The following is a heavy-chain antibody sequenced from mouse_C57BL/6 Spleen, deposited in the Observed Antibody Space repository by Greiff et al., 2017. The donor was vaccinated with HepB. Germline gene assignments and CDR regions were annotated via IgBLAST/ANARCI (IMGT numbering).Heavy chain of an antibody. V-gene: IGHV1-82*01. CDR3: ARWGSYVYFDY. J-gene: IGHJ2*01. CDR2: IYPGDGDT. D-gene: IGHD1-1*01. CDR1: GYAFSSSW. Sequence: QVQLQQSGPELVKPGASVKISCKASGYAFSSSWMNWVKQRPGKGLEWIGRIYPGDGDTNYNGKFKGKATLTADKSSSTAYMQLSSLTSEDSAVYFCARWGSYVYFDYWGQGTTLTVSS.